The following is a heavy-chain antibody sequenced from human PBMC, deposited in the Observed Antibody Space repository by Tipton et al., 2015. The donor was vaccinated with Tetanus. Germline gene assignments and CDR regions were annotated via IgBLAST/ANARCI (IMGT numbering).Heavy chain of an antibody. Sequence: TLSLTCTVSGGSVSSESYYWAWIRQTPGKGLEWIGSIYYGGNTYYNPSLKSRLTMAVDTSKTQVSLKLSSVTAADTGVYYCARGLDAYKCGNNWGQGTLVTVSS. CDR3: ARGLDAYKCGNN. CDR2: IYYGGNT. J-gene: IGHJ4*02. D-gene: IGHD5-24*01. CDR1: GGSVSSESYY. V-gene: IGHV4-39*01.